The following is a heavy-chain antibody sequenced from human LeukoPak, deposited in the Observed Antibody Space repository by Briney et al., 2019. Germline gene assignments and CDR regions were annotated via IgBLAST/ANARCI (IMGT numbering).Heavy chain of an antibody. CDR1: GGSISSGDYY. CDR2: IYHSGST. D-gene: IGHD4-17*01. J-gene: IGHJ4*02. CDR3: ARATTVTTSLDY. V-gene: IGHV4-30-4*08. Sequence: PSETLSLTCTVSGGSISSGDYYWSWIRQPPGKGLEWIGYIYHSGSTYYNPSLKSRVTISVDRSKNQFSLKLSSVTAADTAVYYCARATTVTTSLDYWGQGTLVTVSS.